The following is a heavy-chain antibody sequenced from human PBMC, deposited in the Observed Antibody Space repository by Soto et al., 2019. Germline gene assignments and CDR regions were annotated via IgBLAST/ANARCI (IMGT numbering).Heavy chain of an antibody. D-gene: IGHD3-9*01. V-gene: IGHV3-30-3*01. CDR1: ELTFSSYA. Sequence: GSLRLSCEASELTFSSYAMPWIRQAPGKGLEWVAVMSFDGNIIHYADSVKGRFIMSRDNSKNTLYLQMHSLSGEDTAVYYCARTFDTITYYFDYWGQGTLVTVSS. J-gene: IGHJ4*02. CDR3: ARTFDTITYYFDY. CDR2: MSFDGNII.